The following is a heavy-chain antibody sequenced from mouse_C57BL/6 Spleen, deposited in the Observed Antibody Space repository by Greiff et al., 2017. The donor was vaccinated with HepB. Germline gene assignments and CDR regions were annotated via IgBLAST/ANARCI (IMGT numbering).Heavy chain of an antibody. CDR2: IGPANGNT. CDR3: ALITTVVDWYFDD. D-gene: IGHD1-1*01. Sequence: VQLQQSVAELVRPGASVKLSCTASGFNIKNTYMHWVKQRPEQGLEWIGRIGPANGNTKYAPKFQGKATITADTSSNTAYLQLSSLTSEDTAIYYCALITTVVDWYFDDWGTGTTVTVSS. J-gene: IGHJ1*03. V-gene: IGHV14-3*01. CDR1: GFNIKNTY.